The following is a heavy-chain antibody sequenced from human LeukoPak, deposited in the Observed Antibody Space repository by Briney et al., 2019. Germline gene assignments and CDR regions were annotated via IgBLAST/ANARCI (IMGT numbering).Heavy chain of an antibody. CDR3: ARPNRGYSYGFKLRPPQTLGMDV. CDR1: GYTFTSFG. Sequence: SVKVSCKASGYTFTSFGISWVRQAPGQGLEWMGGIIPIFGTANYAQKFQGRVTITADESTSTAYMELSSLRSEDTAVYYCARPNRGYSYGFKLRPPQTLGMDVWGQGTTVTVSS. V-gene: IGHV1-69*13. CDR2: IIPIFGTA. D-gene: IGHD5-18*01. J-gene: IGHJ6*02.